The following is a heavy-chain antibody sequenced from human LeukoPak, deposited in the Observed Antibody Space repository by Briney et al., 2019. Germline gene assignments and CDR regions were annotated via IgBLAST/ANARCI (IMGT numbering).Heavy chain of an antibody. CDR1: GGSISSGSYY. CDR3: ARAPYYGSGKSAFDI. CDR2: VFTSGSS. Sequence: TLSLTCTVSGGSISSGSYYWSWIRQPAGKGLEWIGRVFTSGSSNYNPSLRSRVTISVDTSKNQFSLKMNSVTAADTAVYYCARAPYYGSGKSAFDIWAKGQWSPSPQ. V-gene: IGHV4-61*02. J-gene: IGHJ3*02. D-gene: IGHD3-10*01.